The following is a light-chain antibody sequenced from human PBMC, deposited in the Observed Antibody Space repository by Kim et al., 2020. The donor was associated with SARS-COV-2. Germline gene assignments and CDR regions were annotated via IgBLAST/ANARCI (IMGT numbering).Light chain of an antibody. V-gene: IGLV1-44*01. J-gene: IGLJ3*02. CDR3: AAWDDSLDSPV. Sequence: GQRVTISCTGCNSNIGKNTVNWFQQFPGTAPKLVVYTNDQRPSGVPDRFSGSKSGTSASLAISGLRSEDEGDYYCAAWDDSLDSPVFGGGTQLTVL. CDR2: TND. CDR1: NSNIGKNT.